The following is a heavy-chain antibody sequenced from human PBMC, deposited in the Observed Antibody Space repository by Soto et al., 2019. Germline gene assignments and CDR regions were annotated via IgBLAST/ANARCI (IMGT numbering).Heavy chain of an antibody. CDR3: ATARVELVGPRDYYYYGMDV. CDR1: GGTCSSYA. Sequence: SVKVSCKASGGTCSSYAISWVRQAPGQGLEWMGGIIPIFGTANYAQKFQGRVTITADESTSTAYMELSSLRSEDTAVYYSATARVELVGPRDYYYYGMDVWGQGTTVTVSS. D-gene: IGHD6-6*01. CDR2: IIPIFGTA. V-gene: IGHV1-69*13. J-gene: IGHJ6*02.